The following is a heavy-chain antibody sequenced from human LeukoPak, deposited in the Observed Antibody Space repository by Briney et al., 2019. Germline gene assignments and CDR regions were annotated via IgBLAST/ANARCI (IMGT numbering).Heavy chain of an antibody. CDR2: IFHTGHT. CDR1: GGSISSGDFP. CDR3: ARRRGWKQQLVYFDY. J-gene: IGHJ4*02. Sequence: SETLSLTCTVSGGSISSGDFPWSWIRQPPGKGLEWIGYIFHTGHTSYNPSLKSRVTISADTTKNQIFLTLNSTTAADTAVYYCARRRGWKQQLVYFDYWGQGTLATVSS. D-gene: IGHD6-13*01. V-gene: IGHV4-30-2*01.